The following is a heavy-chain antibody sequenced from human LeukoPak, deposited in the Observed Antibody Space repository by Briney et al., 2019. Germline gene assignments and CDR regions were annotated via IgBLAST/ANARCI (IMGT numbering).Heavy chain of an antibody. D-gene: IGHD1-26*01. J-gene: IGHJ4*02. CDR3: ATAPYSGSYKPPDY. CDR2: ISSNGGST. Sequence: PGGSLRLSCAASGFIFSSYTIHWVRQAPGKGLEYVSAISSNGGSTYYANSVKGRFTISRDNSKNTLYLQMGSLRAEDMAVYYCATAPYSGSYKPPDYWGQGTLVTVSS. V-gene: IGHV3-64*01. CDR1: GFIFSSYT.